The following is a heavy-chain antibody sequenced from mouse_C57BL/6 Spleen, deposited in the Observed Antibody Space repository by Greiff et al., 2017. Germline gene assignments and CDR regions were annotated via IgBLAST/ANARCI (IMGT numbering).Heavy chain of an antibody. D-gene: IGHD2-5*01. CDR3: ARHSHSNYLAWFAY. V-gene: IGHV5-6*02. Sequence: DVKLVESGGDLVKPGGSLKLSCAASGFTFSSYGMSWVRQTPDKRLEWVATISSGGSYTYYPDSVKGRFTISRDNAKNTLYLQMSSLKSEDTAMYYCARHSHSNYLAWFAYWGQGTLVTVSA. CDR1: GFTFSSYG. J-gene: IGHJ3*01. CDR2: ISSGGSYT.